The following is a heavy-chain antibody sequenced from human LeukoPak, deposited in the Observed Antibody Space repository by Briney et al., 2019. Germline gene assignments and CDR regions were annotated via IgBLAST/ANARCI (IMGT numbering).Heavy chain of an antibody. CDR2: ISYDGSNK. CDR1: GFTFSSYA. V-gene: IGHV3-30-3*01. D-gene: IGHD5-18*01. Sequence: PGRSLKLSCAASGFTFSSYAMHWVRQAPGKGLEWVAVISYDGSNKYYADSVKGRFTISRDNSKNTPYLQMNSLRAEDTAVYYCARSGIQLLTGYFDYWGQGTLVTVSS. J-gene: IGHJ4*02. CDR3: ARSGIQLLTGYFDY.